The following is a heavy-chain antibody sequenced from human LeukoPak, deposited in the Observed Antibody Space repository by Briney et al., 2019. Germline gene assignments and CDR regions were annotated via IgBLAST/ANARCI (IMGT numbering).Heavy chain of an antibody. Sequence: SETLSLTCAVYGGSFSGYYWSWIRQPPGKGLEWIGEINHSGSTNYNPSLKSRVTISVDTSKNQFSLKLSSVTAADTAVYYCARLPIVGASSVYWGQGTLVTVSS. V-gene: IGHV4-34*01. CDR2: INHSGST. J-gene: IGHJ4*02. CDR3: ARLPIVGASSVY. CDR1: GGSFSGYY. D-gene: IGHD1-26*01.